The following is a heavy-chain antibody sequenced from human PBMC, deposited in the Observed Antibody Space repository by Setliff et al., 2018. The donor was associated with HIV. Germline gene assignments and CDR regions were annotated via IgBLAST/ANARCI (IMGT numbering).Heavy chain of an antibody. V-gene: IGHV4-39*07. CDR2: VYYDGRT. Sequence: SSETLSLTCTGSGDSIRTGAYYWGWIRQPPGKGLAWTGSVYYDGRTFYNPSLKSRLAISVDTSKNQFSLRLNSVTAADTAVYFCARGGTVSADFDSWGQGTLVTVSS. CDR3: ARGGTVSADFDS. J-gene: IGHJ4*02. D-gene: IGHD6-19*01. CDR1: GDSIRTGAYY.